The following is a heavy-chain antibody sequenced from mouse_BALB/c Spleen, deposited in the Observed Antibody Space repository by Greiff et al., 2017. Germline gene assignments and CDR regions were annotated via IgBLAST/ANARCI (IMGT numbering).Heavy chain of an antibody. CDR2: ISSGSSTI. V-gene: IGHV5-17*02. J-gene: IGHJ4*01. D-gene: IGHD5-1*01. CDR3: ARREYVYAMDY. CDR1: GFTFSSFG. Sequence: EVHLVESGGGLVQPGGSRKLSCAASGFTFSSFGMHWVRQAPEKGLEWVAYISSGSSTIYYADTVKGRFTISRDNPKNTLFLQMTSLRSEDTAMYYCARREYVYAMDYWGQGTSVTVSS.